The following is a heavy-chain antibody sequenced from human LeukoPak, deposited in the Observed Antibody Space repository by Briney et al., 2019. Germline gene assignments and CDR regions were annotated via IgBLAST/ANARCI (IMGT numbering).Heavy chain of an antibody. CDR3: AKRPFGVVTGSSIFEY. D-gene: IGHD3-3*01. CDR2: ISSSGGST. J-gene: IGHJ4*02. CDR1: GFTFSSYV. Sequence: PGGSLRLSCAASGFTFSSYVMSWVRQAPGKGLEWVSAISSSGGSTQYTDSVKGRFAISRDNSKNTLYLQMNSLRAEDTAVYYCAKRPFGVVTGSSIFEYWGQGTLVTVSS. V-gene: IGHV3-23*01.